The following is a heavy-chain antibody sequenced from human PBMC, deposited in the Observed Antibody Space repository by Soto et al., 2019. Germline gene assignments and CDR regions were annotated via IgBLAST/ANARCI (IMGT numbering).Heavy chain of an antibody. Sequence: QVQLVESGGGVVQPGRSLRLSCAASGFTFSNYGMHWVRQAPGKGLEWVAVILNDGSNRYHADSVKDRFTISRDNSKNMLYWQMNSLRDEVTAVYYCARDDEYSGNGMDVWGQGTTVTVS. D-gene: IGHD3-10*01. J-gene: IGHJ6*02. CDR2: ILNDGSNR. CDR1: GFTFSNYG. V-gene: IGHV3-33*01. CDR3: ARDDEYSGNGMDV.